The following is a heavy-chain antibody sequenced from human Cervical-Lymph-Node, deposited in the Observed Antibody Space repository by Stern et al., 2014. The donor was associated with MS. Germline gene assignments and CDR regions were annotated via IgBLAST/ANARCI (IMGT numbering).Heavy chain of an antibody. D-gene: IGHD5-12*01. CDR2: IGDSGSTI. CDR3: ATVGANVGILATIDY. V-gene: IGHV3-11*01. J-gene: IGHJ4*02. CDR1: GFTFSDYY. Sequence: VQLVESGGGLVKPGGSLRLSCAASGFTFSDYYMTWIRQAPGKGLEWVSYIGDSGSTIYYPDSVKGRFTVSRDNAKNSLFLQMNSLRADDTAVYYCATVGANVGILATIDYWGQGTLVTVSS.